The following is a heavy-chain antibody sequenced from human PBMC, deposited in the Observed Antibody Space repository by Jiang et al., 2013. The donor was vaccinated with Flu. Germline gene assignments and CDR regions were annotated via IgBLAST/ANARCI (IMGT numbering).Heavy chain of an antibody. Sequence: SGAEVKKPGSSVKVSCKASGDTFSSYAISWVRQAPGQGLEWMGGIIPIFGTPNYAQKFQGRVTITADESTRTAYMEVSSLRSEDTAVYYCARWGITGTTFYYYGMDVVGPRDHGHRLL. CDR2: IIPIFGTP. CDR1: GDTFSSYA. V-gene: IGHV1-69*01. D-gene: IGHD1-7*01. J-gene: IGHJ6*02. CDR3: ARWGITGTTFYYYGMDV.